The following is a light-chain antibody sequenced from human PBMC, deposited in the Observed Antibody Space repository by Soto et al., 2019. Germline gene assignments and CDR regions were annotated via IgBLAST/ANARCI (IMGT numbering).Light chain of an antibody. CDR3: TSYVGSNIWV. Sequence: QSALTQPPSASGSPGQSVTISGTGTSSDVGAYKYVSWYQQYPGKAPKLMIYEVSKRPSGVPDRFSGSKSGNTASLTVSGLQAEDEADYYSTSYVGSNIWVFGGGTKVTVL. J-gene: IGLJ3*02. CDR1: SSDVGAYKY. V-gene: IGLV2-8*01. CDR2: EVS.